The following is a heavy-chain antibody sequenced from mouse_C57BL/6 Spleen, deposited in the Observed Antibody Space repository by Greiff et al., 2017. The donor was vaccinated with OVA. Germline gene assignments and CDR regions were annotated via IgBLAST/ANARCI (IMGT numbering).Heavy chain of an antibody. J-gene: IGHJ4*01. V-gene: IGHV1-50*01. CDR3: ARKVDEGAMDY. CDR1: GYTFTSYW. Sequence: QVQLQQPGAELVKPGASVKLSCKASGYTFTSYWMQWVKQRPGQGLEWIGEIDPSDSYTNYNQKFKGKATLTVDTSSSTAYMQLSSLTSEDSAVYYCARKVDEGAMDYWGQGTSVTVSS. CDR2: IDPSDSYT.